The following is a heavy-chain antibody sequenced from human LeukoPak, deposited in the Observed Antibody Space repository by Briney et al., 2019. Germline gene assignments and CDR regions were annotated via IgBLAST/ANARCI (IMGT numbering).Heavy chain of an antibody. D-gene: IGHD3-22*01. CDR3: AKDLSIHYDTRGFDP. Sequence: PGGSLRLSCEASGFXFSGFGMHWVRQAPGKGLEWVALISYDGSDEYYTESVKGRFTISRDNSKNTVYLQMNSLRTEDTAVYYCAKDLSIHYDTRGFDPWGQGTLVTVSS. V-gene: IGHV3-30*18. CDR2: ISYDGSDE. J-gene: IGHJ5*02. CDR1: GFXFSGFG.